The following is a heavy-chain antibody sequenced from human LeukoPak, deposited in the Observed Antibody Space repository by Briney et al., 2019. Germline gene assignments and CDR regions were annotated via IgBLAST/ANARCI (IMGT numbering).Heavy chain of an antibody. CDR1: GFTFSDSY. CDR2: ISSSGSTI. J-gene: IGHJ6*04. D-gene: IGHD3-10*02. V-gene: IGHV3-11*04. CDR3: AELGITMIGGV. Sequence: GGSLRLSCAASGFTFSDSYMTWIRQAPGRGLEWVSYISSSGSTIYYADSVKGRFTISRDNAKNSLYLQMNSLRAEDTAVYYCAELGITMIGGVWGKGTTVTISS.